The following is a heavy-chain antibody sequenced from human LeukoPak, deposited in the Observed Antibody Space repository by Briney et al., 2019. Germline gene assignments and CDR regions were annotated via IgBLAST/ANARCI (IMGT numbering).Heavy chain of an antibody. J-gene: IGHJ3*02. CDR3: ARDLPDGESIVVVPAAIEGGAFDI. CDR2: ISYDGSNK. Sequence: PGRSLRLSCAASGFTFSSYAMHWVRQAPGKGLEWVAVISYDGSNKYYADSVKGRFTISRDNSKNTLYLQMNSLRAEDTAVYYCARDLPDGESIVVVPAAIEGGAFDIWAKGQWSPSLQ. D-gene: IGHD2-2*02. V-gene: IGHV3-30-3*01. CDR1: GFTFSSYA.